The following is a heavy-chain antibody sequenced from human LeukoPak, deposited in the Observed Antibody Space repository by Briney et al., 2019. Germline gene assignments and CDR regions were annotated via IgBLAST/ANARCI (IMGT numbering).Heavy chain of an antibody. CDR3: ARVGVVVAATGSLWFDP. CDR1: GFTFSSYE. CDR2: ISSSGTTI. D-gene: IGHD2-15*01. J-gene: IGHJ5*02. V-gene: IGHV3-48*03. Sequence: GGSLRLSCAASGFTFSSYEMNWVRQAPGKGLEWVSYISSSGTTIYYADSVKGRFTISRDNAKNSLYLQMNSLRAEDTAVYYCARVGVVVAATGSLWFDPWGQGTLVTVSS.